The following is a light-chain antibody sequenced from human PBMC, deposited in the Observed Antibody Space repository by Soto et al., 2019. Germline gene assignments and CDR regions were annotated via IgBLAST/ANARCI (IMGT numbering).Light chain of an antibody. Sequence: ALTQPRSVSGSPGQSVTISCTGTSIDVGGYNYVSWYQQHPGKAPKLMIYDVTKRPSGVPDRFSGSKSGNTASLTISGLQAEDEADYYCCSFSGSPYVFGSGTKVTV. J-gene: IGLJ1*01. CDR1: SIDVGGYNY. CDR2: DVT. CDR3: CSFSGSPYV. V-gene: IGLV2-11*01.